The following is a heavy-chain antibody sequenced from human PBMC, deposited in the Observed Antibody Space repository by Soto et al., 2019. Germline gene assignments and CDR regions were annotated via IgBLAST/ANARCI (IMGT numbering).Heavy chain of an antibody. CDR2: IIPIFGTA. Sequence: SVKVSCKASGGTFSSYAISWVRQAPGQGLEWMGGIIPIFGTANYAQKFQGRVTITADESTSTAYMELSSLRSEDTAVYYCARGEDGYNPVGFDCWGQGTLVTVSS. D-gene: IGHD5-12*01. J-gene: IGHJ4*02. CDR1: GGTFSSYA. V-gene: IGHV1-69*13. CDR3: ARGEDGYNPVGFDC.